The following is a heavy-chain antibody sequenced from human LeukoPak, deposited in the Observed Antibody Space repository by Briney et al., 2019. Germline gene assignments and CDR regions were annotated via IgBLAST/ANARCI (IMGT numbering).Heavy chain of an antibody. J-gene: IGHJ6*03. CDR2: IHYSGST. V-gene: IGHV4-39*07. D-gene: IGHD1-1*01. CDR1: GGSISDSSFC. Sequence: SETLSLTCTVSGGSISDSSFCWGWIRQPPGKGLEWIGSIHYSGSTYYNPSLKSRVTMSVDTSKNQFSLKLSSVTAADTAVYYCAREYNWGGAYYYYYMDVWGKGTTVTVSS. CDR3: AREYNWGGAYYYYYMDV.